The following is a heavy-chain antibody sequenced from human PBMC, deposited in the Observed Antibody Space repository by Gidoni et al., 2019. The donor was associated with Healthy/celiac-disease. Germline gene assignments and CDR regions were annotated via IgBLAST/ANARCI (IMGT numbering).Heavy chain of an antibody. J-gene: IGHJ1*01. Sequence: EVQLLESGEGLVQPGGSLRLSCAASGFTFSSYAMSWVRQAPGKGLEWVSAISGSGGSTYYADSVKGRFTISRDNSKNTLYLQMNSLRAEDTAVYYCAKGGDSSSWYEIYFQHWGQGTLVTVSS. V-gene: IGHV3-23*01. D-gene: IGHD6-13*01. CDR1: GFTFSSYA. CDR2: ISGSGGST. CDR3: AKGGDSSSWYEIYFQH.